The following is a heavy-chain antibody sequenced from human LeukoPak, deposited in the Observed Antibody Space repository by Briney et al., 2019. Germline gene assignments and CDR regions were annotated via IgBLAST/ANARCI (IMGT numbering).Heavy chain of an antibody. J-gene: IGHJ5*02. Sequence: GGSLRLSCAASGFTFSSYWMHWVRQAPGKGLVWVSRINSDGSSTSYADSVKGRFTIPRDNAKNTLYLQMNSLRAEDTAVYYCPHVGYDSSGYRPFDPWGQGTLVTVSS. CDR1: GFTFSSYW. CDR2: INSDGSST. V-gene: IGHV3-74*01. CDR3: PHVGYDSSGYRPFDP. D-gene: IGHD3-22*01.